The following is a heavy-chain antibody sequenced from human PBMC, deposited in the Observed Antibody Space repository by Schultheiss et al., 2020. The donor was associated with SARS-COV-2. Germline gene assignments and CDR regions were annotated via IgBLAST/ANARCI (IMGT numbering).Heavy chain of an antibody. CDR2: ISYDGSKK. J-gene: IGHJ4*02. V-gene: IGHV3-30*07. Sequence: GGSLRLSCAASGFTFSSYAMHWVRQAPGKGLEWVAVISYDGSKKYYADSVKGRFTISRDNSKNTVYLQMNSLRAEDTAVYYCASSDTAMDALDYWGQGTLVTVSS. CDR3: ASSDTAMDALDY. D-gene: IGHD5-18*01. CDR1: GFTFSSYA.